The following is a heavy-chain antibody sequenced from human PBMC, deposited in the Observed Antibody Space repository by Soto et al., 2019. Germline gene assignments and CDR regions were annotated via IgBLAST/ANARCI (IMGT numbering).Heavy chain of an antibody. CDR2: LSTSGRT. D-gene: IGHD2-8*01. CDR1: SDSIGNFY. J-gene: IGHJ2*01. V-gene: IGHV4-4*07. Sequence: ESLSLTCTVSSDSIGNFYWSWIHQPAGKGLESIGRLSTSGRTNYSPSLQSRVTMSLDTSENRFSLRLPSVSAADTAVYFCARGMGRYFDLCGRGTLVAVSS. CDR3: ARGMGRYFDL.